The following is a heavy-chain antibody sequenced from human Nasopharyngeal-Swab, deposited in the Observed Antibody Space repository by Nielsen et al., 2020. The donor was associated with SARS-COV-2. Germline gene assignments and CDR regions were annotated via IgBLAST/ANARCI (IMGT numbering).Heavy chain of an antibody. D-gene: IGHD5-18*01. J-gene: IGHJ4*02. Sequence: GGSLRLSCAASGFTFNSYGMNWVRQAPGKGLELVSSISSSSSYIYYADSVKGRLTISRDNAKNSLYLQMNSLRAEDTALYYCAKARRTDTYGYECFDSWGQGTLVTVSS. V-gene: IGHV3-21*04. CDR2: ISSSSSYI. CDR3: AKARRTDTYGYECFDS. CDR1: GFTFNSYG.